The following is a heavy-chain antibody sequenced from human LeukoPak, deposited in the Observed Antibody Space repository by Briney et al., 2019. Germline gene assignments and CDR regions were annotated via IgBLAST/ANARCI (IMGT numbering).Heavy chain of an antibody. Sequence: GGSLRLSCAASGFTVSSKFMSWVRQAPGKGLEWVSVMYAGGSTYYADSVKGRFTISRDTSKNTLHLQMNSLRVEDTAVYYCARTLFYCSSTSCYRERSWIDIWGQGTMVTVSS. CDR1: GFTVSSKF. D-gene: IGHD2-2*02. J-gene: IGHJ3*02. CDR2: MYAGGST. CDR3: ARTLFYCSSTSCYRERSWIDI. V-gene: IGHV3-66*01.